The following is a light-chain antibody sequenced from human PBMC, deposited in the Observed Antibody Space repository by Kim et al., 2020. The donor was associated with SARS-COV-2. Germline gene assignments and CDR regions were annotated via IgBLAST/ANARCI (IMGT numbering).Light chain of an antibody. Sequence: SPGERATLACRASQSVTSGYLAWYQQKPGQAPRLLIYGASSRASGMPDRFSGSGSGTDFTLTISRLEPEDFAVYYCQQYGSPLLTFGGGTKVEIK. CDR3: QQYGSPLLT. CDR2: GAS. J-gene: IGKJ4*01. V-gene: IGKV3-20*01. CDR1: QSVTSGY.